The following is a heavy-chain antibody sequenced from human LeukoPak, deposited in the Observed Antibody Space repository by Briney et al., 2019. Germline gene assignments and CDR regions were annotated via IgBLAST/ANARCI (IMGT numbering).Heavy chain of an antibody. V-gene: IGHV1-18*01. Sequence: ASVKVSCKASGYTFTSYGISWVRQAPGQGLEWMGWISAYNGNTNYAQKLQGRVTMTTDTSTSTAYMELRSLRSDDTAVYYCAREDNYGSGSRFRFDPWGQGTLVTVSS. D-gene: IGHD3-10*01. J-gene: IGHJ5*02. CDR2: ISAYNGNT. CDR3: AREDNYGSGSRFRFDP. CDR1: GYTFTSYG.